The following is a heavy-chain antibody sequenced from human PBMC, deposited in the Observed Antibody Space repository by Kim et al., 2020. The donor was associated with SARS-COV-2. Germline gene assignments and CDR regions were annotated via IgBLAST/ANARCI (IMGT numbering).Heavy chain of an antibody. CDR1: GFIFSSYA. V-gene: IGHV3-23*01. Sequence: GGSLRLSCAASGFIFSSYAMSWVRQAPGKGLESLSGISGSGDTTYYADSVKGRFTISRDNSKKTLYLQMNSLRAEDTAVYYCAKDRIVGAIMGAFGYWGQGTLVSVSS. CDR2: ISGSGDTT. CDR3: AKDRIVGAIMGAFGY. J-gene: IGHJ4*02. D-gene: IGHD1-26*01.